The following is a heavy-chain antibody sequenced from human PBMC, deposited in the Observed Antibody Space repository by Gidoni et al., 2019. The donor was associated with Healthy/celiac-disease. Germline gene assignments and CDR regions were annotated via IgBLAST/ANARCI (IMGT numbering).Heavy chain of an antibody. Sequence: QVQLQQTGAGLWKPAETLYLTCAVDGGSFSGYNWRWIRQPPGKGLEWIGAINHRVSTNYNPSLNSRVTISLDTSKHPFSLTLSSVTAADTPLYYCASLAGAPTPDSWGQGTLVTVSS. CDR3: ASLAGAPTPDS. D-gene: IGHD1-1*01. J-gene: IGHJ5*01. CDR1: GGSFSGYN. V-gene: IGHV4-34*01. CDR2: INHRVST.